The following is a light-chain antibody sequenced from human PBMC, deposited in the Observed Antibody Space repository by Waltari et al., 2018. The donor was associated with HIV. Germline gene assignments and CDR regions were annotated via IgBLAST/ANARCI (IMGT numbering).Light chain of an antibody. CDR3: AAWDDSLSGRV. CDR1: SSNIGSNY. Sequence: QSVLTQPPSASGTPGQRVTISCSGSSSNIGSNYVSWYQQRPGTAPKLLIYRNNQRPSGGPDRFSGSKSGTSASLASGGLRSEDEADYYCAAWDDSLSGRVFGVGTKLTV. V-gene: IGLV1-47*01. CDR2: RNN. J-gene: IGLJ3*02.